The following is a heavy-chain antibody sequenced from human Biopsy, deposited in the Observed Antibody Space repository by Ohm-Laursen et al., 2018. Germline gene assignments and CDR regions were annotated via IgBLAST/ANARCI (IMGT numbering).Heavy chain of an antibody. CDR2: FAPENGKT. V-gene: IGHV1-24*01. J-gene: IGHJ4*02. Sequence: ASVKVSCKVSGYAVTEFFMHWVRQAPGTRLEWMGGFAPENGKTIYAQKFQGRVTMTEDTSTDTAYMELSSLRSEDTAVYYCAADINVWNVNFWGQGTQVTVSS. CDR3: AADINVWNVNF. CDR1: GYAVTEFF. D-gene: IGHD1-1*01.